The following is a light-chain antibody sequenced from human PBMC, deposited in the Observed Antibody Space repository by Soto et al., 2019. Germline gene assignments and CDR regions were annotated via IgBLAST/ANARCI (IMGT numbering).Light chain of an antibody. CDR2: AAS. Sequence: DIEMTQSPSSLSASVGDRVTITCRASQTISTYLNWFQQKPGKAPNLLIFAASILQSGVPSRFSGGGSGADFTLTINDLQPEDSATYYCQQTYSPLLTFGGGTKVEV. CDR1: QTISTY. V-gene: IGKV1-39*01. J-gene: IGKJ4*01. CDR3: QQTYSPLLT.